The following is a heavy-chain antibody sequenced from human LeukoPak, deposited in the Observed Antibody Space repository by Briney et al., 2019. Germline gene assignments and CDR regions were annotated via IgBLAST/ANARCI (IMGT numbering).Heavy chain of an antibody. J-gene: IGHJ3*02. V-gene: IGHV3-21*01. D-gene: IGHD6-6*01. CDR2: ISSSSSYI. CDR1: GFTFSSYS. Sequence: SGGSLRLSCAASGFTFSSYSMNWVRQAPGKGLEWVSSISSSSSYIYYADSVKGRFTISRDNAKNSLYLQMNSLRAEDTAVYYCARDRPLGPALEGAFDIWGQGTMVTVSS. CDR3: ARDRPLGPALEGAFDI.